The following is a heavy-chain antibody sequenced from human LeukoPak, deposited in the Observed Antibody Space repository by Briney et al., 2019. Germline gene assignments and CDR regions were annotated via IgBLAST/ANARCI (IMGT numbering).Heavy chain of an antibody. D-gene: IGHD3-10*01. CDR2: IIPIFGTA. J-gene: IGHJ5*02. CDR1: GGTFSNYA. V-gene: IGHV1-69*13. Sequence: SVKVSCKASGGTFSNYAISWVRQAPGQGLEWMGGIIPIFGTANYAQKFQGRVTITADESTSTAYMELSSLRSEDTAVYYCARDGSGSYYTWFDPWGQGTLVTVSS. CDR3: ARDGSGSYYTWFDP.